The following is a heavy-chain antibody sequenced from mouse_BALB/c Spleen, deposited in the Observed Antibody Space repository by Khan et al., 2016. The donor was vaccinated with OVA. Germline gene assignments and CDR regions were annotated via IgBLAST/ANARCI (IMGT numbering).Heavy chain of an antibody. Sequence: VQLKESGPGLVAPSQSLSITCTVSGFSLTDYGVNWVRQPPGKGLEWLGMIWGDGSTDYNSALKSRLSISKDKSKSQVFLKMNSLQTDDTARYYCARELRLGGFAYGGQGTLVTVAA. V-gene: IGHV2-6-7*01. CDR1: GFSLTDYG. J-gene: IGHJ3*01. CDR3: ARELRLGGFAY. D-gene: IGHD1-2*01. CDR2: IWGDGST.